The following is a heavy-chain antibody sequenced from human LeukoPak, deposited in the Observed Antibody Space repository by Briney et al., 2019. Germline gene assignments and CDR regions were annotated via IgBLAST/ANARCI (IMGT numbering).Heavy chain of an antibody. D-gene: IGHD6-13*01. CDR1: GFFFSDYY. Sequence: GGSLRLSCAASGFFFSDYYMSWIRQAPGKGLEWVSSISSSSSYIYYADSVKGRFTISRDNAKSSLYLQMNSLRAEDTAVYYCARELAAAGTLPYYYGMDVWGQGTTVTVSS. CDR2: ISSSSSYI. V-gene: IGHV3-21*01. CDR3: ARELAAAGTLPYYYGMDV. J-gene: IGHJ6*02.